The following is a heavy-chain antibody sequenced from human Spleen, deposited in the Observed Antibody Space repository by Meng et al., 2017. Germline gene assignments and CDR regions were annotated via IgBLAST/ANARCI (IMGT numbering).Heavy chain of an antibody. V-gene: IGHV4-4*02. CDR1: GGSITSSNW. CDR2: IFHSGST. J-gene: IGHJ4*02. CDR3: ASYNSGWPQFDS. Sequence: QVQLRGPGQGRGKPSGTLSLTCAVSGGSITSSNWWSWVRQSPKKGLEWIGEIFHSGSTNYNPSLKSRVTMSVDKSKNQFSLKLTSVTAADTAVYYCASYNSGWPQFDSWGQGILVTVSS. D-gene: IGHD6-19*01.